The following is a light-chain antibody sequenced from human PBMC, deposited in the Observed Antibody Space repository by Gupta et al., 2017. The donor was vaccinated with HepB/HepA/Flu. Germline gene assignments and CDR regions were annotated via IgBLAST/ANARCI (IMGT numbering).Light chain of an antibody. CDR3: QSFDRSLSGAV. Sequence: SVLTQPPSVSGAPGQRVTISCTGNSSNIGAYYDVHWYQQLPGKAPKLVINGNTNRPSGVSDRFSAARSGTSASLATTGLQTEDEADYYCQSFDRSLSGAVFGGGTKVTVL. J-gene: IGLJ3*02. CDR1: SSNIGAYYD. V-gene: IGLV1-40*01. CDR2: GNT.